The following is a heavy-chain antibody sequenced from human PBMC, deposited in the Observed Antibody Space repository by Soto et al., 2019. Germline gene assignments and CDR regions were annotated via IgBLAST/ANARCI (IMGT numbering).Heavy chain of an antibody. V-gene: IGHV3-30-3*01. CDR2: VSFDGSNK. Sequence: QVQLVESGGGVVQPGRSLRLSCAASGFTFSTHAMHWVRQAPGKGLECVAIVSFDGSNKYYADSVKGRFTISRDNSKNTLYLQMSGLNPEDTAFYYCARDQTGITTAGGGRIDRWGQGTLVSVSS. CDR1: GFTFSTHA. J-gene: IGHJ5*02. CDR3: ARDQTGITTAGGGRIDR. D-gene: IGHD6-13*01.